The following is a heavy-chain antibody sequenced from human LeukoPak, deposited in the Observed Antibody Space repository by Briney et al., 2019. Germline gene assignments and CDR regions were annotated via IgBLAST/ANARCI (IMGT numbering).Heavy chain of an antibody. CDR1: GFTFSSYE. CDR2: ISSRSSYK. Sequence: GGSLGLSCAASGFTFSSYEMNWVRQAPGKGLEWVSSISSRSSYKYYADSVRGRFTISRDNAENSLYLQMNSLRAEDTAVYYCAREGVVDAFDIWGQGTMVTVSS. V-gene: IGHV3-21*01. CDR3: AREGVVDAFDI. J-gene: IGHJ3*02. D-gene: IGHD3-3*01.